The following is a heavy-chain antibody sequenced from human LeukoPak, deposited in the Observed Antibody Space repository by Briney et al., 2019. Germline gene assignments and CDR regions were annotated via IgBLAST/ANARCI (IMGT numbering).Heavy chain of an antibody. Sequence: SQTLSLTCTVSGGSISSGDYYWSWIRQPPGKGLEWIGYIYCSGSTYYNPSLKSRVTISVDTSKNQFSLKLSSVTAADTAVYYCASYCSSTSCSIAFDIWGQGTMVTVSS. CDR2: IYCSGST. V-gene: IGHV4-30-4*08. J-gene: IGHJ3*02. D-gene: IGHD2-2*01. CDR3: ASYCSSTSCSIAFDI. CDR1: GGSISSGDYY.